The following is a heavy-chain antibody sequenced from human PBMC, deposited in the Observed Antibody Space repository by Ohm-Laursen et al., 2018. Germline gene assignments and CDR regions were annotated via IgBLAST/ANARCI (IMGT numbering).Heavy chain of an antibody. CDR1: GYTFTSYD. CDR3: ARVRYSSGWPYYYYGMDV. V-gene: IGHV1-8*01. J-gene: IGHJ6*02. CDR2: MNPNSGNT. Sequence: ASVKVSCKASGYTFTSYDINWVRQATGQGLEWMGWMNPNSGNTGYAQKFQGRVTMTRNTSISTAYMELSSLRSEDTAVYYCARVRYSSGWPYYYYGMDVWGQGTTVTVSS. D-gene: IGHD6-19*01.